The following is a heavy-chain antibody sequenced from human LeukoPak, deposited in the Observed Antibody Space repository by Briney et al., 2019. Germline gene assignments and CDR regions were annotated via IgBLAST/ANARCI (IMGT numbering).Heavy chain of an antibody. CDR1: GFTFSSYW. Sequence: GGSLRLSCAASGFTFSSYWMSWVRQAPGKGLEWVANIKQDGSEKYYVDSVKGRFTISRDNAKNSLYLQMNSLRAEDTAVYYCARDPGYSNGPYYYYYGMDVWGQGTTVTVSS. CDR2: IKQDGSEK. D-gene: IGHD5-18*01. V-gene: IGHV3-7*01. J-gene: IGHJ6*02. CDR3: ARDPGYSNGPYYYYYGMDV.